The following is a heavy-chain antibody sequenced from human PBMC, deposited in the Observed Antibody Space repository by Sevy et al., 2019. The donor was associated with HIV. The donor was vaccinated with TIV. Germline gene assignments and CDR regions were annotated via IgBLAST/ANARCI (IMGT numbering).Heavy chain of an antibody. J-gene: IGHJ4*02. CDR2: ISGSGGST. V-gene: IGHV3-23*01. CDR3: AKGITMIVVVSFDY. Sequence: GGSLRLSCAASGFTFSSYAMSWVRQAPGKGLEWVSAISGSGGSTYYADSVKGRFTISRENSKNTLYLQMNSLRAEDTAVYYCAKGITMIVVVSFDYWGQGTLVTVSS. CDR1: GFTFSSYA. D-gene: IGHD3-22*01.